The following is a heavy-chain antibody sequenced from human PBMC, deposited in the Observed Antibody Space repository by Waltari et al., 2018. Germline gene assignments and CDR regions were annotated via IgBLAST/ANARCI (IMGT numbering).Heavy chain of an antibody. Sequence: QLQLQESGPGLVKPSETLSLTCTVSGGSISSSSYYWGWIRQPPGKGLEWIVSIDYSGSTSYNPSLKSRVTISVDTSKNQFSLKLSSVTAADTAVYYCARRGSYWYFDLWGRGTLVTVSS. CDR1: GGSISSSSYY. D-gene: IGHD1-26*01. CDR3: ARRGSYWYFDL. V-gene: IGHV4-39*01. J-gene: IGHJ2*01. CDR2: IDYSGST.